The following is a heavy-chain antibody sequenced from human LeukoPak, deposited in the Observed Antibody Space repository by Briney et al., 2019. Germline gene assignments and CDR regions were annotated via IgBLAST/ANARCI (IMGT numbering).Heavy chain of an antibody. CDR3: ATFHEP. CDR1: GFSFSGYS. J-gene: IGHJ5*02. D-gene: IGHD2/OR15-2a*01. CDR2: ISPTNTP. V-gene: IGHV3-48*01. Sequence: GGSLRLSCAASGFSFSGYSMNWVRQAPGKGLEWLSYISPTNTPSYADSVEGRFTISRDNAKNSVYLQMNSLRAEDTAVYYCATFHEPWGQGTLVTVSS.